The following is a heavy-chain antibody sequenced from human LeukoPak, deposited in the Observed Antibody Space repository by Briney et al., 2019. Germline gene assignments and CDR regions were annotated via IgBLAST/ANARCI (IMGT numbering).Heavy chain of an antibody. D-gene: IGHD6-19*01. CDR1: GGSFSGYY. V-gene: IGHV4-34*01. CDR3: ARDGIAVAVAGFDY. CDR2: INHSGST. Sequence: KPSATLSLTCAVSGGSFSGYYWSWSRQPPGKGLEWIGEINHSGSTNYNPSLKRRVTISVDTSKNQFSLKLSSVTAADTAVYYCARDGIAVAVAGFDYWGQGTLVTVSS. J-gene: IGHJ4*02.